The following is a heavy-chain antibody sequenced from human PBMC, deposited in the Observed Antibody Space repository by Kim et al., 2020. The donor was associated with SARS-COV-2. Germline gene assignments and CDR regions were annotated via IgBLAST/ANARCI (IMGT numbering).Heavy chain of an antibody. J-gene: IGHJ5*02. Sequence: TSVNYGDPVNGRFTISRDNAKKSLSLQMTSLTPEDTAVYYCVREPASWGQGTLVTVSS. CDR2: TSV. CDR3: VREPAS. V-gene: IGHV3-21*04.